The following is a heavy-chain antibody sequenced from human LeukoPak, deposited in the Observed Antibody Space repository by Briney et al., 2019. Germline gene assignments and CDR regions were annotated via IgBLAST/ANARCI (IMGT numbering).Heavy chain of an antibody. CDR2: IYYSGST. Sequence: PSETLSLTCTVPGSSISSSSYYWGWIRQLPGKGLEWIGTIYYSGSTYYNPSLKSRVTISVDTSKNQFSLKLNYVTAADTAVYYCARGSIYNWNLFDYWGQGILVTVSS. J-gene: IGHJ4*02. CDR1: GSSISSSSYY. CDR3: ARGSIYNWNLFDY. D-gene: IGHD1-20*01. V-gene: IGHV4-39*01.